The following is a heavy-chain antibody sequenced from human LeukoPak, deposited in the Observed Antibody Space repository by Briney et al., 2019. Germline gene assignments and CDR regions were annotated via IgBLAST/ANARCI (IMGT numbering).Heavy chain of an antibody. CDR1: GYTFTSYG. J-gene: IGHJ3*02. CDR3: ARGITMVRGVIINQDAFDI. CDR2: ISAYNGNT. V-gene: IGHV1-18*01. D-gene: IGHD3-10*01. Sequence: ASVKVSCKASGYTFTSYGISWVRQAPGQGLEWMGWISAYNGNTNYAQKLQGRVTMTTDTSTSTAYMELRSLRSDDTAVYYCARGITMVRGVIINQDAFDIWGQGTMVTVSS.